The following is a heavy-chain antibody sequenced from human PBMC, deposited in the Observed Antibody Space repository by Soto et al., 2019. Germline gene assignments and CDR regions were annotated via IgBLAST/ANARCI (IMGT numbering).Heavy chain of an antibody. CDR2: IYYSGST. Sequence: SETLSLTCTVSGGSISSGDYYWSWIRQPPGKGLEWIGYIYYSGSTYYNPSLKSRVTISVDTSKNQFSLKLSSVTAADTAVYYCASLAYCGGDCYSDWFDPWGQGTLVTVSS. CDR3: ASLAYCGGDCYSDWFDP. J-gene: IGHJ5*02. CDR1: GGSISSGDYY. D-gene: IGHD2-21*02. V-gene: IGHV4-30-4*01.